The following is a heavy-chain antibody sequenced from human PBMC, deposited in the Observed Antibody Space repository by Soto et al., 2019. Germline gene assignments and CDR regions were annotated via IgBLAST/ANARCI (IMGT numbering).Heavy chain of an antibody. CDR2: IKSKSDGGTT. D-gene: IGHD3-22*01. Sequence: EVQLVESGGDLVAPGGSLRLSCAASGFTFSDAWINWVRQAPGKGLEWVGRIKSKSDGGTTDFAAPVKGRFAITRDDSRDLAFMEMTSLTSEDTALYYCTSGSLFSMKSVRHDSWGLGTLVSVSS. CDR1: GFTFSDAW. CDR3: TSGSLFSMKSVRHDS. J-gene: IGHJ4*01. V-gene: IGHV3-15*07.